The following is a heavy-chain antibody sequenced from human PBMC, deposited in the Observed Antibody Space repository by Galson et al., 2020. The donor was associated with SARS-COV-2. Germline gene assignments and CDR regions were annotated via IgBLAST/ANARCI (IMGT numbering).Heavy chain of an antibody. J-gene: IGHJ6*03. CDR3: TRHDFWSEYYMDV. Sequence: GGSLRLSCTASGFTFGDYALSWFRQAPGKGLEWVGFIRSKAYGGTTEYAASVKGRFTISRDDSKSIAYLQMNSLKTEDTAVYYCTRHDFWSEYYMDVWGKGTTVTVSS. CDR1: GFTFGDYA. CDR2: IRSKAYGGTT. D-gene: IGHD3-3*01. V-gene: IGHV3-49*03.